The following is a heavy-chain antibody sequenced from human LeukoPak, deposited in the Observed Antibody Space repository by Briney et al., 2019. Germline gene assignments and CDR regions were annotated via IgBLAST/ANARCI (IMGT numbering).Heavy chain of an antibody. D-gene: IGHD2-2*01. CDR2: INHSGST. CDR1: GGSFSGYY. J-gene: IGHJ5*02. Sequence: SQTLSLTCAVYGGSFSGYYWSWIRQPPGKGQEWIGEINHSGSTNYNPSLKSRVTISVDTSKNQFSLKLSSVTAADTAVYYCARWDIVVVPAARARFDPWGQGTLVTVSS. CDR3: ARWDIVVVPAARARFDP. V-gene: IGHV4-34*01.